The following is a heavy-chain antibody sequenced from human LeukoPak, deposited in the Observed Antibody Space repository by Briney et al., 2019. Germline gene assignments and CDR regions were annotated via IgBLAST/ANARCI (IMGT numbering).Heavy chain of an antibody. D-gene: IGHD1-26*01. CDR1: GFPFSSYA. CDR2: ISSSSSYI. J-gene: IGHJ4*02. Sequence: PGGSLRLSCAASGFPFSSYAMNWVRQAPGKGLEWVSSISSSSSYIYYADSVKGRFTISRDNAKNSLYLQMNSLRAEDTAVYYCAGGGRGYEVVVGATNYWGQGTLVTVSS. V-gene: IGHV3-21*04. CDR3: AGGGRGYEVVVGATNY.